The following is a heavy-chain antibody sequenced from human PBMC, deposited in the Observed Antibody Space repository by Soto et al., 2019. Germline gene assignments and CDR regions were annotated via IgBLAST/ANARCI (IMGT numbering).Heavy chain of an antibody. CDR3: ARHGLFA. CDR1: GFIFGDYA. D-gene: IGHD2-21*01. CDR2: IWYDGSDK. J-gene: IGHJ5*02. V-gene: IGHV3-33*03. Sequence: QPGGSLXLSXAAXGFIFGDYAMSWFRQAPGKGLEWVAVIWYDGSDKYYADSVKGRFTISRDNAKNSLYLQMNSLRAEDTAVYYCARHGLFAWGQGTLVTVSS.